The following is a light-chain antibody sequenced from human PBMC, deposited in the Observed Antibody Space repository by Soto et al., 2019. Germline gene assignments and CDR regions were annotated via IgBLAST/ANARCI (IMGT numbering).Light chain of an antibody. V-gene: IGKV1-5*03. CDR1: QTIGTW. Sequence: DIQMTQSPSTLSGSVGNRVTITYRASQTIGTWLAWYQQKPGKSPKRQIYKASTLKSGVPSRFSGSGSGPEFTLSSSIRRPADFASYFYQHENSYSEALGQGNKVE. J-gene: IGKJ1*01. CDR2: KAS. CDR3: QHENSYSEA.